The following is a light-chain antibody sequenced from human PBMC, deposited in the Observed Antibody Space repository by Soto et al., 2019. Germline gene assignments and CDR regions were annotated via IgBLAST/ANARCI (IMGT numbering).Light chain of an antibody. Sequence: DIQMTQSPSSLSASIGDRVTITCRASHDVTHYVNWFQQKPGKAPKLLIYDASSLEKGVPPRFSGRGSGTLFTFTITSLQTEDFETYYCQHYERLPWTFGQGTKV. V-gene: IGKV1-33*01. CDR2: DAS. CDR1: HDVTHY. CDR3: QHYERLPWT. J-gene: IGKJ1*01.